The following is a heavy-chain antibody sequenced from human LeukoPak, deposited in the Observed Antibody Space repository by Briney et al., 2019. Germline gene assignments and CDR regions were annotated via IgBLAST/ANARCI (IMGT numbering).Heavy chain of an antibody. CDR1: GYIFTDYY. Sequence: GASVKVSCRASGYIFTDYYIHWVRQAPGQGLEWMGLINPNNGDTTYAQKFHGRVSMTRDTSISTAYMEMSRLTSGDTAIYYCARELLNVKIVGQPDAFHIWGQGTVVTVSS. D-gene: IGHD1-26*01. V-gene: IGHV1-2*02. J-gene: IGHJ3*02. CDR2: INPNNGDT. CDR3: ARELLNVKIVGQPDAFHI.